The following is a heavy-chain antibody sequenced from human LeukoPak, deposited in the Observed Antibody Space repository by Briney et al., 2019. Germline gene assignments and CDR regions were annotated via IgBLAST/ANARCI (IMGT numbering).Heavy chain of an antibody. Sequence: ASVKVSCKASGYTFTSYGISWVRQAPGQGLEWMGWISAYNGNTNYAQKLQGRVTMTTDTSTSTAYMELRSLRSDDTAVYYCARGQYYYDSSGYYPDAFDIWGQGTMVTVSS. J-gene: IGHJ3*02. V-gene: IGHV1-18*01. D-gene: IGHD3-22*01. CDR3: ARGQYYYDSSGYYPDAFDI. CDR1: GYTFTSYG. CDR2: ISAYNGNT.